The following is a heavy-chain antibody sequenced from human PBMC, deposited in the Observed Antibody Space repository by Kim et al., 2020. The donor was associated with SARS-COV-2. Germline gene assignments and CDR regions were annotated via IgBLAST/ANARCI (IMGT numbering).Heavy chain of an antibody. D-gene: IGHD4-17*01. Sequence: GGSLRLSCAASGFTFSDYYMSWIRQAPGKGLEWVSYISSSSGYTNYADSVKGRFTISRDNAKNSLYLQMNSLRAEDTAVYYCARGGDLRKTTLEIYYWGQGTLVTVSS. J-gene: IGHJ4*02. CDR3: ARGGDLRKTTLEIYY. V-gene: IGHV3-11*05. CDR1: GFTFSDYY. CDR2: ISSSSGYT.